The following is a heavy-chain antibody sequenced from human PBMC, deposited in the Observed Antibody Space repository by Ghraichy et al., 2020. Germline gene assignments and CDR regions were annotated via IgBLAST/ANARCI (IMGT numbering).Heavy chain of an antibody. CDR2: IYHSGST. J-gene: IGHJ3*02. V-gene: IGHV4-4*02. D-gene: IGHD3-3*01. Sequence: SETLSLTCAVSGGSISSSNWWSWVRQPPGKGLEWIGEIYHSGSTNYNPSLKSRVTISVDKSKNQFFLKLSSVTAADTALYYCARDQTITIFGVVIPDALDIWGQGTMVTVSS. CDR3: ARDQTITIFGVVIPDALDI. CDR1: GGSISSSNW.